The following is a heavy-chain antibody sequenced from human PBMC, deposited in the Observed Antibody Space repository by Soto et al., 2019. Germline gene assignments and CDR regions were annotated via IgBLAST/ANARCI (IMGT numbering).Heavy chain of an antibody. D-gene: IGHD6-19*01. CDR3: ATRIGNIGWYWLDT. V-gene: IGHV1-58*01. CDR2: IVLGNGNT. Sequence: SVKVSCKASGFTFSSSAVQWVRQARGQRLEWIGWIVLGNGNTNYAQKFQERVTITRDMSTSTAYMEVRSLTSDDTAVYYCATRIGNIGWYWLDTWGQGNLVTGSS. J-gene: IGHJ1*01. CDR1: GFTFSSSA.